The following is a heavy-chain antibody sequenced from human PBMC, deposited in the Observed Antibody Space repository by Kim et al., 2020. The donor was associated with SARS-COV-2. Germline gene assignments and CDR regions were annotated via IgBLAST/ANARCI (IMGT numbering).Heavy chain of an antibody. Sequence: KYYADAVKGRFTISGHNSKYTLYLQMNSLRAEDTAVYYCARTPSYYYGMDVWGQGTTVTVSS. CDR3: ARTPSYYYGMDV. V-gene: IGHV3-33*01. CDR2: K. J-gene: IGHJ6*02.